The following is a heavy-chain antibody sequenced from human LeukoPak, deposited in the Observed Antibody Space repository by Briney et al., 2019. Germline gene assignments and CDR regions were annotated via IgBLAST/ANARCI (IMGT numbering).Heavy chain of an antibody. V-gene: IGHV1-46*01. CDR3: ARDGVVVTAIPVYYFDY. Sequence: ASVKVSCKASGYTFTSYYMHWVRQAPGQGLEWMGIINPSGGSTSYAQKFQGRVTMTRHTSTSTVYMELSSLRSEDTAVYYCARDGVVVTAIPVYYFDYWGQGTLVTVSS. CDR2: INPSGGST. D-gene: IGHD2-21*02. J-gene: IGHJ4*02. CDR1: GYTFTSYY.